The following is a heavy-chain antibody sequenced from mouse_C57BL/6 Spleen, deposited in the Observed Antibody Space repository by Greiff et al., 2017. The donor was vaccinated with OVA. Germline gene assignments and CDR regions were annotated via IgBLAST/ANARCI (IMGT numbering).Heavy chain of an antibody. CDR3: ARERDGYSAFYYAMDY. V-gene: IGHV2-2*01. Sequence: QVQLKESGPGLVQPSQSLSITCTVSGFSLTSYGVHWVRQSPGKGLEWLGVIWSGGSTDYNAAFISRLSISKDNSKSQVFFKMNSLQADDTAIYYGARERDGYSAFYYAMDYWGQGTSVTVSS. CDR1: GFSLTSYG. CDR2: IWSGGST. D-gene: IGHD2-3*01. J-gene: IGHJ4*01.